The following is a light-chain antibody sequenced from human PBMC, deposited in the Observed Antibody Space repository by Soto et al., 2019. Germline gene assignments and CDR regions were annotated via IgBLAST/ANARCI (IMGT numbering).Light chain of an antibody. Sequence: DIQMTQSPSSLSASVGDRVTITCRASQSIIRYLNWYQQKPGKATQLLIYAASSLQSGVPSRFSGSVSGTDFTLTISSLQPEDCATYYCQQSYSTPRTFGGGTKVEIK. CDR3: QQSYSTPRT. J-gene: IGKJ4*01. CDR1: QSIIRY. V-gene: IGKV1-39*01. CDR2: AAS.